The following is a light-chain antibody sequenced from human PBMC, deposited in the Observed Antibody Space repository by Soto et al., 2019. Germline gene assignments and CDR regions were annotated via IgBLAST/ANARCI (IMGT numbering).Light chain of an antibody. J-gene: IGKJ2*01. CDR1: QSVGIY. Sequence: EIVLTQAPATVSLSPGERATLSCRASQSVGIYLAWYQVKPGQAPRVLIYDASKRATGIPARFSGSGSGTVFTLTISSLEPEDFALYYCQQRNNWPLTFDQGTKLQIK. CDR2: DAS. V-gene: IGKV3-11*01. CDR3: QQRNNWPLT.